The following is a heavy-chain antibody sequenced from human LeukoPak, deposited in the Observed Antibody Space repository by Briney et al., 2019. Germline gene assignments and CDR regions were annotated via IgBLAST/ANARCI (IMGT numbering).Heavy chain of an antibody. V-gene: IGHV4-59*08. J-gene: IGHJ4*02. D-gene: IGHD6-13*01. CDR3: ARRRIAAAGPGYDY. CDR1: GGSISSYY. CDR2: IYYSGST. Sequence: SETLSLTCTVSGGSISSYYWSWIRQPPGKGLEWIGYIYYSGSTNYNPSLKSRVTISVATSKTQFSLKLSSVTAADTAVYYCARRRIAAAGPGYDYWGQGTLVTVSS.